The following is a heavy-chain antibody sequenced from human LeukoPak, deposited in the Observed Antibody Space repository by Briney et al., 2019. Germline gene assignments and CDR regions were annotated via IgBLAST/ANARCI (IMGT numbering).Heavy chain of an antibody. Sequence: PSETLSLTCTVSGGSISSNSYYWGWIRQPPGKGLEWIGSIYYSGSTYYNPSLKSRVTISVDTSKNQFSLKLSSVTAADTAVYYYARTPGQKYYDSSGPFDYWGQGTLVTVSS. CDR1: GGSISSNSYY. D-gene: IGHD3-22*01. CDR2: IYYSGST. V-gene: IGHV4-39*01. J-gene: IGHJ4*02. CDR3: ARTPGQKYYDSSGPFDY.